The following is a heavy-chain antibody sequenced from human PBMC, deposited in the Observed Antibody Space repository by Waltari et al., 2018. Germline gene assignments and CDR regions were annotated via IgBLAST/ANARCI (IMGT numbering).Heavy chain of an antibody. CDR3: ATYIGASVGTAAFDV. Sequence: QLQLQESGPRLVKPSETLSLTCTVPGVSITSNRHYWAWIRQSPGQGLEWFGTVSYSGATYISPSLKSRVSVSRDTSKNQLSLILGSVTAADMAVYYCATYIGASVGTAAFDVWGQGTMVTVSS. V-gene: IGHV4-39*01. CDR2: VSYSGAT. J-gene: IGHJ3*01. D-gene: IGHD5-12*01. CDR1: GVSITSNRHY.